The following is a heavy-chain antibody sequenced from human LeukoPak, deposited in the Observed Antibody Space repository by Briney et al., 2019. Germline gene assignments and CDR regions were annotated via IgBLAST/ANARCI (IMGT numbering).Heavy chain of an antibody. Sequence: GGSLRLSCAASGFTFSSYGMSWVRQAPGKGLEWVSAISGSGGSTYYADSVKGRFTISRDNSRSTLFLQMNSLRGEDTGIYYCATYRQVMLPFEAWGQGTLVTVSS. J-gene: IGHJ5*02. CDR3: ATYRQVMLPFEA. CDR2: ISGSGGST. CDR1: GFTFSSYG. V-gene: IGHV3-23*01. D-gene: IGHD5-18*01.